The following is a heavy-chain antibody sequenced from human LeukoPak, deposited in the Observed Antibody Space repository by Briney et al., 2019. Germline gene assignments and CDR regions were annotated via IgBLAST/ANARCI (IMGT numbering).Heavy chain of an antibody. V-gene: IGHV1-69*13. CDR1: GGTFSSYA. Sequence: ASVKVSCKASGGTFSSYAINWVRQAPGQGLEWMGGIIPIFGTANSAQKFQGRVTITADESTSTAYMELSRLRSDDTAVYYCARVVPADYYGMDVWGQGTTVTVSS. J-gene: IGHJ6*02. CDR2: IIPIFGTA. CDR3: ARVVPADYYGMDV.